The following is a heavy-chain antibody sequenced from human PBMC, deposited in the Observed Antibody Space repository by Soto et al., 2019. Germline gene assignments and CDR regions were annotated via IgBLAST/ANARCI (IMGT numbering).Heavy chain of an antibody. D-gene: IGHD5-12*01. CDR3: ARLGYEAGRVHWFDP. Sequence: PSETLSLTCTVYGDCIISSNYYWAWIRQPPGEGLEWIGAIKHRGNTFYNPALKSRVTIFVDTSNNQFSLKLTSVTAADTAVYYCARLGYEAGRVHWFDPWGQGVLVTVSS. J-gene: IGHJ5*02. CDR2: IKHRGNT. CDR1: GDCIISSNYY. V-gene: IGHV4-39*01.